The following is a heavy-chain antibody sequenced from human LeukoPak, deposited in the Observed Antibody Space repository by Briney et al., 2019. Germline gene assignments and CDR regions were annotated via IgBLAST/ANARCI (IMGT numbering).Heavy chain of an antibody. Sequence: GESLKISCKGSGYSFSSYWITWVRQMPGKGLEWMGRIDPSDSYTKYSPSFQGHVTISVDKSISTAYLPWSSLKAPDTAMYYCASESGSGSYYDYWGQGTLVTVSS. V-gene: IGHV5-10-1*01. CDR3: ASESGSGSYYDY. D-gene: IGHD3-10*01. CDR2: IDPSDSYT. CDR1: GYSFSSYW. J-gene: IGHJ4*02.